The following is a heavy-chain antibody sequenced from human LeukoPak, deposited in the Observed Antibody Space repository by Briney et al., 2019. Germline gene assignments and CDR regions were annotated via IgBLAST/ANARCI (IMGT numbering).Heavy chain of an antibody. J-gene: IGHJ4*02. V-gene: IGHV4-30-4*01. D-gene: IGHD2-2*01. CDR1: GGSISSGGYY. CDR3: ARGVVVVPAN. Sequence: SETLSLTCTVSGGSISSGGYYWSWIRQPPGKGLEWIGYIYYSGSAFYNPSLKSRVIISVDTSKNQFSLKLSSVTAADTAVYYCARGVVVVPANWGQGTLVTVSS. CDR2: IYYSGSA.